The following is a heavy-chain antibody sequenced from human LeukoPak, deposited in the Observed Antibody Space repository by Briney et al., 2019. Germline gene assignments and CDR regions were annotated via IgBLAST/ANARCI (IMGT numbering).Heavy chain of an antibody. D-gene: IGHD5-18*01. Sequence: GGSLRLSCAASGFTFSSYAMSWVRQAPGKGLEWVSAISGSGGNTYYADSVKGRFTISRDNSKNTLYLQMNSLRAEDTAVYYCAQDRGYSYGYDWFDAWGQGTLVTVSS. CDR1: GFTFSSYA. CDR3: AQDRGYSYGYDWFDA. V-gene: IGHV3-23*01. J-gene: IGHJ5*02. CDR2: ISGSGGNT.